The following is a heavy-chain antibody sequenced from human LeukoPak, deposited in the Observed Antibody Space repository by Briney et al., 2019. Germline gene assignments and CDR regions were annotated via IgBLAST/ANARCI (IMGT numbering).Heavy chain of an antibody. CDR3: ARGQRRNIVVVPAAMRAFDY. J-gene: IGHJ4*02. V-gene: IGHV4-34*01. Sequence: SETLSLTCAVYGGSFSGYYWSWIRQPPGKGREWVGEINHSVSTNYHPSLKSRVTISVATSKNQFSLKLSSVTAADTAVYYCARGQRRNIVVVPAAMRAFDYWGQGTLVTVSS. CDR2: INHSVST. CDR1: GGSFSGYY. D-gene: IGHD2-2*01.